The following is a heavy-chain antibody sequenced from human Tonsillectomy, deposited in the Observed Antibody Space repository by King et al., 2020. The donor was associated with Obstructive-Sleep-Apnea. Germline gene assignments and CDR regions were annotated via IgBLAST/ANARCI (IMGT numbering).Heavy chain of an antibody. J-gene: IGHJ5*02. CDR3: ASESGDWLVDP. Sequence: VQLVESGGGVVKPGGSLRLSCAASGFTFTDYDYYMSWIRQAPGKGLEWVAYISSTGTYIKYADSLKGRFTISRDNAANSVYLQMNSLRADDTALYFCASESGDWLVDPWGQGTLVIVSS. D-gene: IGHD6-19*01. CDR1: GFTFTDYDYY. CDR2: ISSTGTYI. V-gene: IGHV3-11*06.